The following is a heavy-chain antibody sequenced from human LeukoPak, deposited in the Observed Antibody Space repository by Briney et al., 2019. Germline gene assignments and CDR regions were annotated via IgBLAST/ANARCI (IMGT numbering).Heavy chain of an antibody. CDR3: ARESIAVAGT. Sequence: SETLSLTCTVSGYSISSGYYWGWIRQPPGKGLEWIGSIYHSGSTYYNSSLKSRVTISVDTSKNQFSLKLSSVTAADTAVYYCARESIAVAGTWGQGTLVTVSS. CDR1: GYSISSGYY. D-gene: IGHD6-19*01. V-gene: IGHV4-38-2*02. CDR2: IYHSGST. J-gene: IGHJ4*02.